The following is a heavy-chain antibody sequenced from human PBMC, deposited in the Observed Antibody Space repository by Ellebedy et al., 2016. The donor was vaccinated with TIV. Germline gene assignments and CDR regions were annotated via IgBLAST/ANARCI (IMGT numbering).Heavy chain of an antibody. CDR3: AKLGFDILTGSGGMDV. V-gene: IGHV3-23*01. Sequence: GESLKISCAASGFTFSSYGMHWVRQAPGKGLEWVSAIRDGGSDTYYADSVKGRFTISRDNSKNTLHLQMNSLGVGDTAVYYCAKLGFDILTGSGGMDVWGQGTTVTVSS. CDR1: GFTFSSYG. CDR2: IRDGGSDT. D-gene: IGHD3-9*01. J-gene: IGHJ6*02.